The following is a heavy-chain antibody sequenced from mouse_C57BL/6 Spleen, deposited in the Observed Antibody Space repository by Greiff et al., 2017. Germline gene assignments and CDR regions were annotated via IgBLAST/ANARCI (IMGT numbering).Heavy chain of an antibody. J-gene: IGHJ1*03. D-gene: IGHD2-4*01. V-gene: IGHV1-18*01. CDR1: GYTFTDYN. CDR3: AREVYDYDPYWYFDV. CDR2: INPNNGGT. Sequence: VQLKQSGPELVKPGASVKIPCKASGYTFTDYNMDWVKQSHGKSLEWIGDINPNNGGTIYNQKFKGKATLTVDKSSSTAYMELRSLTSEDTAVYYCAREVYDYDPYWYFDVWGTGTTVTVSS.